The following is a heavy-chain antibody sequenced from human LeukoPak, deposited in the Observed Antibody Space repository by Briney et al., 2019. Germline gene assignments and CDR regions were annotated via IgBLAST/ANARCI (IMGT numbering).Heavy chain of an antibody. D-gene: IGHD2-2*01. CDR1: GFTFSSYW. CDR2: IKQDGSEK. J-gene: IGHJ4*02. V-gene: IGHV3-7*04. CDR3: ARLVRCSSTSCRPVGFDY. Sequence: GGSLRLSCAASGFTFSSYWMSWVRQAPGKGLEWVANIKQDGSEKYYVDSVKGRFTISRDNAKNSLYLQMNSPRAEDTAVYYCARLVRCSSTSCRPVGFDYWGQGTLVTVSS.